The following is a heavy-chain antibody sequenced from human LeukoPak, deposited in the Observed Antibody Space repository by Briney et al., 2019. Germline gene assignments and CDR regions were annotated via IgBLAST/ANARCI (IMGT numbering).Heavy chain of an antibody. CDR1: GFTFSSYA. CDR2: ISGSGGST. CDR3: AKDDDIVVVPAAITH. D-gene: IGHD2-2*01. Sequence: GRSLRLSCAASGFTFSSYAMSWVRQAPGKGLEWVSAISGSGGSTYYADSVKGRFTISRDNSKNTLYLQMNSLRAEDTAVYYCAKDDDIVVVPAAITHWGQGTLVTVSS. J-gene: IGHJ4*02. V-gene: IGHV3-23*01.